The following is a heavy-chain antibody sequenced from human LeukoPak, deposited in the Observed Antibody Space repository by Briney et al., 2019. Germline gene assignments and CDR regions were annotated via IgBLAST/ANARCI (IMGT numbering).Heavy chain of an antibody. D-gene: IGHD6-19*01. CDR2: ISGGSSKI. CDR1: TFTFSSYS. Sequence: PGGSLRLSCTASTFTFSSYSMNWVRQAPGKGLEWVSHISGGSSKIYYADSVKGRFTISRDNAKNSLYLQMNSLKAEDTAFYYCTRHNIGWAFDYWGQGTLVTVSS. CDR3: TRHNIGWAFDY. J-gene: IGHJ4*02. V-gene: IGHV3-48*04.